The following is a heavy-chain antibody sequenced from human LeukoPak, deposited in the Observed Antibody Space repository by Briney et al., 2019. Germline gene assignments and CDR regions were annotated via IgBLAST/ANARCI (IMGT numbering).Heavy chain of an antibody. Sequence: SETLSLTCTVSGGYISSYCWSWVWQPPGKGLECIGYISYTGSTNYNPSLKSRVTISVDTSKNQFSLKLSSVTAADTAVYYCAREVEMATVSYFDYWGQGTLVTVSS. CDR1: GGYISSYC. J-gene: IGHJ4*02. V-gene: IGHV4-59*01. CDR3: AREVEMATVSYFDY. CDR2: ISYTGST. D-gene: IGHD5-24*01.